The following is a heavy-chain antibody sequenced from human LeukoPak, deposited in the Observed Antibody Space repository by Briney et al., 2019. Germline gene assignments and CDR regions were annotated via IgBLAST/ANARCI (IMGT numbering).Heavy chain of an antibody. J-gene: IGHJ6*03. CDR2: ISYSGRT. D-gene: IGHD5-12*01. CDR3: ASSYEGYYYYYMDV. V-gene: IGHV4-39*01. CDR1: DGSISSNSYY. Sequence: SETLSLTCTVSDGSISSNSYYWGWIRQPPGKGLEWIGSISYSGRTYYNPSLESRVTISVDASKNQFSLKLSSVTAADTAVYYCASSYEGYYYYYMDVWGKGTTVTVSS.